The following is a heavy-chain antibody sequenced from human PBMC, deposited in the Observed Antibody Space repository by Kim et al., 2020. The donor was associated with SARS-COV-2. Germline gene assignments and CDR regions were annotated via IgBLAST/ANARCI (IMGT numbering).Heavy chain of an antibody. V-gene: IGHV4-31*03. CDR2: IYYSGST. Sequence: SETLSLTCTVSGGSISSGGYYWSWIRQHPGKGLEWIGYIYYSGSTYYNPSLKSRVTISVDTSKNQFSLKLSSVTAADTAVYYCARDHGVTGTTEEGYFDYWGQGTLVTVSS. CDR3: ARDHGVTGTTEEGYFDY. CDR1: GGSISSGGYY. J-gene: IGHJ4*02. D-gene: IGHD1-7*01.